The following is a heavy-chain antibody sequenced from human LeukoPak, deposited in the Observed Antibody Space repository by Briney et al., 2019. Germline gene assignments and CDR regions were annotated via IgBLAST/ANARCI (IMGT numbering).Heavy chain of an antibody. J-gene: IGHJ4*02. CDR1: GYTFTGYY. V-gene: IGHV1-18*04. CDR3: ARPLYYDILTGHYYFDY. CDR2: ISAYNGNT. D-gene: IGHD3-9*01. Sequence: ASVKVSCKASGYTFTGYYMHWVRQAPGQGLEWMGWISAYNGNTNYAQKLQGRVTMTTDTSTSTAYMELRSLRSDDTAVYYCARPLYYDILTGHYYFDYWGQGTLVTVSS.